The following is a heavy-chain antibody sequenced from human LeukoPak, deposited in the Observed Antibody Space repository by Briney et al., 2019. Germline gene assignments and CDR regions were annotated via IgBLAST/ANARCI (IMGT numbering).Heavy chain of an antibody. J-gene: IGHJ4*02. CDR1: GYTFTGYY. Sequence: ASVKVSCKASGYTFTGYYMHWVRQAPGQGLEWMGWINPNSGGTNYAQKFQGRVTMTRDTSISTAYMELSRLRSGDTAVYYCARTRGSHISMAYLDYWGQGTLVTVSS. CDR2: INPNSGGT. CDR3: ARTRGSHISMAYLDY. D-gene: IGHD2/OR15-2a*01. V-gene: IGHV1-2*02.